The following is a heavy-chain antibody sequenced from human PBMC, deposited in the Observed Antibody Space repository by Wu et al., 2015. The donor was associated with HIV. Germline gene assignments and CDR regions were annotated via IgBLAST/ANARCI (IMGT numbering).Heavy chain of an antibody. V-gene: IGHV1-8*01. CDR1: GGTFTTYD. D-gene: IGHD5-18*01. CDR2: MNPNSGNT. CDR3: ARVMVTRYYYYGLDV. J-gene: IGHJ6*02. Sequence: QVQLVQSGAEVKKPGSSVKVSCKASGGTFTTYDINWVRQATGQGLEWMGWMNPNSGNTGYAQKFQGRVTMTRNTSIGTAYMELSSLRSEDTAVYYCARVMVTRYYYYGLDVWGQGTTVTVSS.